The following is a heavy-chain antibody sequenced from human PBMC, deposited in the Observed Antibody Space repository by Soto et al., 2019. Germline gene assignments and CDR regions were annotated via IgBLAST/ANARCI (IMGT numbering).Heavy chain of an antibody. Sequence: RLSCAASGFTFSSYAMSWVRQAPGKGLEWVSAISGSGGSTYYADSVKGRFTISRDNSKNTLYLQMNSLRAEDTAVYYCAKDDIPGADPEWLSHFDYWGQGTLVTVSS. J-gene: IGHJ4*02. D-gene: IGHD3-3*01. CDR2: ISGSGGST. V-gene: IGHV3-23*01. CDR1: GFTFSSYA. CDR3: AKDDIPGADPEWLSHFDY.